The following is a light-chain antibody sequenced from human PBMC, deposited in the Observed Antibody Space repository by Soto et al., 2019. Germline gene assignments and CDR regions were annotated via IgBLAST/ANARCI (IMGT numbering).Light chain of an antibody. CDR3: QTWASGIRV. Sequence: QSVLTQSPSASAPLGASVKLTCPLNSGHISYAIAWHQQQPEKGPRFLMRLKSDGSHTKGDGIPDRVSGSSSGAGRYLTISSLQSEDEADYYCQTWASGIRVFGGGTKLTVL. CDR2: LKSDGSH. V-gene: IGLV4-69*01. CDR1: SGHISYA. J-gene: IGLJ2*01.